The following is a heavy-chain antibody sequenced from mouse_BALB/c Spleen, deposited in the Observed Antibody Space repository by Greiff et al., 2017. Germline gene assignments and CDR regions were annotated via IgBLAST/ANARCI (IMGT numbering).Heavy chain of an antibody. V-gene: IGHV14-1*02. CDR2: IDPENGNT. D-gene: IGHD2-2*01. CDR3: ALIYYGSFAY. Sequence: VHVKQSGAELVRPGALVKLSCKASGFNIKDYYMHWVKQRPEQGLEWIGWIDPENGNTIYDPKFQGKASITADTSSNTAYLQLSSLTSEDTAVYYCALIYYGSFAYWGQGTLVTVSA. J-gene: IGHJ3*01. CDR1: GFNIKDYY.